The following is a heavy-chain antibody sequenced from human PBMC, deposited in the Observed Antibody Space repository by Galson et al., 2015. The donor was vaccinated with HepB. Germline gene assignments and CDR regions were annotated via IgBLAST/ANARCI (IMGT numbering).Heavy chain of an antibody. CDR3: ARGGASGWYVERRYNWFDP. J-gene: IGHJ5*02. D-gene: IGHD6-19*01. V-gene: IGHV4-4*02. Sequence: ETLSLTCAVSGGSISSSNWWSWVRQPPGKGLEWIGEIYHSGSTNYNPSLKSRVTISVDKSKNQFSLKLSSVTAADTAVYYCARGGASGWYVERRYNWFDPWGQGTLVTVSS. CDR2: IYHSGST. CDR1: GGSISSSNW.